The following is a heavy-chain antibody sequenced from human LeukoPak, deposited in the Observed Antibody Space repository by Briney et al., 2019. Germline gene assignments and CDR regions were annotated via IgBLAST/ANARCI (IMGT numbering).Heavy chain of an antibody. V-gene: IGHV4-59*08. CDR1: GASISRSS. CDR2: MFYGGDT. J-gene: IGHJ2*01. D-gene: IGHD4-23*01. CDR3: AGHKVHDFGGSDWYFDL. Sequence: SETLSLTCTVSGASISRSSWSWIREPPGKGLEWIGYMFYGGDTNHNPSLKSRVTMSVDMSKNQFSLRLTSVTAADTAVYYCAGHKVHDFGGSDWYFDLWGRGTLVTVSS.